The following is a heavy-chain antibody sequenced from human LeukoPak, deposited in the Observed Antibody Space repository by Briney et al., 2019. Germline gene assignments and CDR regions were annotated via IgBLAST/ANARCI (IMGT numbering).Heavy chain of an antibody. J-gene: IGHJ4*02. Sequence: GGSLRLSCAASGFTFSDYYMSWIRQAPGKGLEWVSYINPSGSSLYYADSVKGRVTISRDNAKNSLYLQMNSLRAEDTAVYYCAKDILAAGPHFDHWGQGTLVTVSS. CDR1: GFTFSDYY. CDR2: INPSGSSL. CDR3: AKDILAAGPHFDH. D-gene: IGHD6-13*01. V-gene: IGHV3-11*01.